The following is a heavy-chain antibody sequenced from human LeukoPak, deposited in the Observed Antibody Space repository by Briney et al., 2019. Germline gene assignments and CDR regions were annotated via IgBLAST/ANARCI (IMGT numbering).Heavy chain of an antibody. CDR3: AKDTKLRALFDY. CDR2: IRYDGSNK. V-gene: IGHV3-30*02. Sequence: GGSLRLSCAASGFTFSSYGMTWVRQAPGKGLEWVAFIRYDGSNKYYADSVKGRFTISRDNSKNTLYLQMNSLRAEDTAVYYCAKDTKLRALFDYWGQGTLVTVSS. J-gene: IGHJ4*02. D-gene: IGHD1-7*01. CDR1: GFTFSSYG.